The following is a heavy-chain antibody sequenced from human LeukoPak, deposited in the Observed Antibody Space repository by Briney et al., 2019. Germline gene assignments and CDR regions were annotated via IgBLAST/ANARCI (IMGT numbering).Heavy chain of an antibody. J-gene: IGHJ4*02. V-gene: IGHV4-39*07. CDR2: IYYSGST. CDR3: ARATGSYGLVIRD. D-gene: IGHD1-26*01. CDR1: GGSISSGTYY. Sequence: SETLSLTCDVSGGSISSGTYYWGWIRQPPGKGLEWIANIYYSGSTYYNPSLKSRVTISVDTSKSQFSLRLSSVTAADTAMYYCARATGSYGLVIRDWGQGTLVTVSS.